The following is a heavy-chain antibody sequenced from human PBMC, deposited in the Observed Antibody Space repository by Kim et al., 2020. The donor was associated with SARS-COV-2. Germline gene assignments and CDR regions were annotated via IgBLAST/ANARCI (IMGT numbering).Heavy chain of an antibody. CDR3: ATPMYYYVSNGLYYRDAFDV. J-gene: IGHJ3*01. CDR2: INVASGNT. D-gene: IGHD3-22*01. CDR1: GSTLKNYA. V-gene: IGHV1-3*01. Sequence: ASVKVSCKASGSTLKNYAIHWVRQAPGQRLEWMGWINVASGNTKYSQRFQGRVTFTRDTSANTAFLELSSLTSEDTAVYYCATPMYYYVSNGLYYRDAFDVWGQGTLVTVSS.